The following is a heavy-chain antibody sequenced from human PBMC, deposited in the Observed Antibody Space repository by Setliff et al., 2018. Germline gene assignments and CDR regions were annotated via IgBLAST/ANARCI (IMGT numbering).Heavy chain of an antibody. D-gene: IGHD3-3*01. V-gene: IGHV4-39*07. CDR2: IYYSGST. CDR3: ARRISYYNFWSGYYDY. J-gene: IGHJ4*02. CDR1: GGSISSSSYY. Sequence: SETQSLTCAVYGGSISSSSYYWGWIRQPPGKGLEWIGSIYYSGSTYYNPSLKSRVTISVDTSKNQFSLKLSSVTAAATAVYYCARRISYYNFWSGYYDYWGQGTLVTVSS.